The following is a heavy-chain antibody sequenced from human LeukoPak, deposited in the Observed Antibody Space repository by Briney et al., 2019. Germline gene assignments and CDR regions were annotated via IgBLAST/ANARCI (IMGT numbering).Heavy chain of an antibody. J-gene: IGHJ3*01. Sequence: GGSLRLSCAISGFTSTTAWMTWVRQAPGKGLEWVADIRQDGSDKYYVDSVKGGFIISRDNAKKSVSLHMNNLRVEDTAVYYCVVYKYILSWSAFDFWGRGTMVTVSS. V-gene: IGHV3-7*01. CDR2: IRQDGSDK. D-gene: IGHD6-13*01. CDR1: GFTSTTAW. CDR3: VVYKYILSWSAFDF.